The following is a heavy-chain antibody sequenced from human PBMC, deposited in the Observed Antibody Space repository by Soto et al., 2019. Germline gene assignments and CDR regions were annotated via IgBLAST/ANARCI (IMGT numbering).Heavy chain of an antibody. Sequence: PSETLSITCAVYGGPFSVDYFTWIRHPPRTGLEWIGEINHSGSTNYNPSLKSRVTISVDTSKNQFSLKLISLTAVDTAVYYCARDKITGLFDYWGREPWSPSP. V-gene: IGHV4-34*01. CDR2: INHSGST. CDR3: ARDKITGLFDY. D-gene: IGHD2-8*02. CDR1: GGPFSVDY. J-gene: IGHJ4*02.